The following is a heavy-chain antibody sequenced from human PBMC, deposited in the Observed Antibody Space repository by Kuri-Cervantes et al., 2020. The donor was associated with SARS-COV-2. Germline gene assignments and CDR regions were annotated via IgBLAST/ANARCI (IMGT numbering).Heavy chain of an antibody. CDR1: GFTFSSYA. J-gene: IGHJ4*02. D-gene: IGHD5-12*01. V-gene: IGHV3-30-3*01. Sequence: GESLKISCAASGFTFSSYAMHWVRQAPGKGLEWVAVISYDGSNKYYADSVKGRFTISRDNSKNTLYLQMNSLRAEDTAVYNCARLLPIVATTNYFDYWGQGTLVTVSS. CDR2: ISYDGSNK. CDR3: ARLLPIVATTNYFDY.